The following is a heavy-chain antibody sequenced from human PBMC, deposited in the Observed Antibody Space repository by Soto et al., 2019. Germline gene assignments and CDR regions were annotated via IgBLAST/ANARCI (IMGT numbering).Heavy chain of an antibody. V-gene: IGHV3-23*01. D-gene: IGHD2-21*02. CDR1: GFTFSSYA. CDR2: ISGSGGST. CDR3: ARGGDSFNYYGMDV. Sequence: GGSLRLSCAASGFTFSSYAMSWVRQAPGKGLEWVSAISGSGGSTYYADSVKGRFTISRDNSKNTLYLQMNSLSAEDTAVYYCARGGDSFNYYGMDVWGQGTTVTVSS. J-gene: IGHJ6*02.